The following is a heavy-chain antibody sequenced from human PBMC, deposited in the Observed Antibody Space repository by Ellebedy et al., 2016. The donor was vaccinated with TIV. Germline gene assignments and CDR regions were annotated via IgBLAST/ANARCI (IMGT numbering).Heavy chain of an antibody. CDR3: VRDFWEMATVPDSYDI. Sequence: GGSLRLSCEASGFTFWTYWMSWVRQAPGKGLEWVANIKQDGSDTNYADSVRGRFTISRDNAKKSVYLQIDSLRAEDTAVYYCVRDFWEMATVPDSYDIWGQGTMVTVS. CDR1: GFTFWTYW. D-gene: IGHD5-24*01. V-gene: IGHV3-7*01. CDR2: IKQDGSDT. J-gene: IGHJ3*02.